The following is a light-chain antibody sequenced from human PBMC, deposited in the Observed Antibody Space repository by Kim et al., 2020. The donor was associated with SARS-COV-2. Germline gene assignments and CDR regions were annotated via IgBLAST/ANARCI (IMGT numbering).Light chain of an antibody. CDR1: QSVLYSSNNKNY. J-gene: IGKJ1*01. V-gene: IGKV4-1*01. CDR2: WAS. Sequence: DIVMTQSPDSLAVSLGERATINCKSSQSVLYSSNNKNYLALYQQKPGQPPKLLIYWASTRESGVPDRFSGSGSGTDFTLTISSLQAEDVAVYYCQQYYSNPRTFGQGTKVDIK. CDR3: QQYYSNPRT.